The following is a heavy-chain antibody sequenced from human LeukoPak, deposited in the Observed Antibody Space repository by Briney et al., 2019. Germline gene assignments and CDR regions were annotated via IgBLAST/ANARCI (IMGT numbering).Heavy chain of an antibody. D-gene: IGHD3-3*01. CDR2: IRYDGSNK. V-gene: IGHV3-30*02. CDR3: AKSLTYYDFWSGLQDAFDI. Sequence: PGGSLRLSCAASGFTFSSYGMHWVRQAPGKGLEWVAFIRYDGSNKYYADSVKGRFTISRDNSKNTLYLQMNSLRAEDTAVYYCAKSLTYYDFWSGLQDAFDIWGQGTMVTVSS. CDR1: GFTFSSYG. J-gene: IGHJ3*02.